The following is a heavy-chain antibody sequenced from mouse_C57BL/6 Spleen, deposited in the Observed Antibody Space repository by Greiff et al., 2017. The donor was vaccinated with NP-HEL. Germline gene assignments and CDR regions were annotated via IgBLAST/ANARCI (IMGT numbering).Heavy chain of an antibody. J-gene: IGHJ2*01. CDR2: IHPNSGST. V-gene: IGHV1-64*01. CDR1: GYTFTSYW. Sequence: QVQLQQSGAELVKPGASVKLSCKASGYTFTSYWMHWVKQRPGQGLEWIGMIHPNSGSTNYNEKFKSKATLTVDKSSSTAYMQLSSLTSEDSAVYYCARWGTVVDPYFDYWGQGTTLTVSS. CDR3: ARWGTVVDPYFDY. D-gene: IGHD1-1*01.